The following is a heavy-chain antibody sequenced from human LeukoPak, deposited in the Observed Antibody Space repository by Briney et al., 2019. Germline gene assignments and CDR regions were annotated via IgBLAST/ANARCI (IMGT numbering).Heavy chain of an antibody. CDR2: FYYSGST. J-gene: IGHJ4*02. V-gene: IGHV4-39*01. CDR1: GGSISSSGYY. D-gene: IGHD5-24*01. Sequence: PSETLSLTCAVSGGSISSSGYYWGWIRQPPGKGLEWIGSFYYSGSTYYNPSLKSRVTISVDTSKNHFSLKLSSVTAADTAVYYCARQGQTWLQLSGYWGQGTLVTVSS. CDR3: ARQGQTWLQLSGY.